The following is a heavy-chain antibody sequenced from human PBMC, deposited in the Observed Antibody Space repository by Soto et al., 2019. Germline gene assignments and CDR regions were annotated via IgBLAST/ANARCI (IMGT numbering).Heavy chain of an antibody. CDR2: FDPEDGET. V-gene: IGHV1-24*01. Sequence: ASVKVSCKVSGYTLTELSMHWVRQAPGKGLEWMGGFDPEDGETIYAQKFQGRVTMTENTSTDTAYMELSSLRSEDTAGYYGATDQVGANSADIWGQGTMVTVSS. D-gene: IGHD1-26*01. CDR3: ATDQVGANSADI. CDR1: GYTLTELS. J-gene: IGHJ3*02.